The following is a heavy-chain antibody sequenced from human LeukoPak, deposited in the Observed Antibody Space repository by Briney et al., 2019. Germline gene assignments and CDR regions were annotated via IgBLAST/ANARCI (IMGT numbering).Heavy chain of an antibody. D-gene: IGHD3-16*02. V-gene: IGHV4-31*03. CDR1: GGSISSGGYY. J-gene: IGHJ6*03. CDR2: IYYSGST. Sequence: PSETLSLTCTVSGGSISSGGYYWSWIRQHPGKGLEWIGYIYYSGSTYYNPSLKSRVTISVDTSKNQFSLKLSSVTAADTAVYYCARERITFGGVIVANYYYYYMDVWGKGTTVTASS. CDR3: ARERITFGGVIVANYYYYYMDV.